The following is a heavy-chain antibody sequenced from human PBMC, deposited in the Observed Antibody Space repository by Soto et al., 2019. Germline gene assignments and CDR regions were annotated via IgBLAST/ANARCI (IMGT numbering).Heavy chain of an antibody. CDR1: GFTFSGSW. V-gene: IGHV3-74*01. D-gene: IGHD3-10*01. Sequence: EVQLVESGGGLVQPGGSLRLSCAASGFTFSGSWMHWVRQAPGKGLVWVSRINGDGSGTSYADFVKGRFTISRDAAKNTHLLQMSGLRAEDAVVYYGTRGSFGSVRAIDYWGQGTLVTVSS. CDR3: TRGSFGSVRAIDY. J-gene: IGHJ4*02. CDR2: INGDGSGT.